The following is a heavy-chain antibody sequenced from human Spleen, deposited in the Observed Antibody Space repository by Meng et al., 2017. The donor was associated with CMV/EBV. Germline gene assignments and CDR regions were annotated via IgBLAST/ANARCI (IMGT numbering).Heavy chain of an antibody. Sequence: ASGYTFTANYTHWVRQAPGQGLEWMGIINPSGGSATYAQKFQGRVTMTRDTSTTTVYMELSSLRSEDTAVYYCARDRESGGFFYFGYWGQGTLVTVSS. D-gene: IGHD2-15*01. CDR2: INPSGGSA. CDR3: ARDRESGGFFYFGY. V-gene: IGHV1-46*01. J-gene: IGHJ4*02. CDR1: GYTFTANY.